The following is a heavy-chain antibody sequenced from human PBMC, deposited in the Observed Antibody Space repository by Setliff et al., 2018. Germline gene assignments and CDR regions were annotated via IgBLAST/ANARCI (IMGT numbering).Heavy chain of an antibody. CDR3: ARTGTYRYFDY. Sequence: SETLSLTCTVSGGSISTATYYWGWVRQSPGKGLEWIGSIYWSGNTWYNPSLKSRLTLSVDTPKNQVSLNLRSVTAADTAVYYCARTGTYRYFDYWGQGTQVTVSS. CDR2: IYWSGNT. J-gene: IGHJ4*02. CDR1: GGSISTATYY. D-gene: IGHD1-1*01. V-gene: IGHV4-39*01.